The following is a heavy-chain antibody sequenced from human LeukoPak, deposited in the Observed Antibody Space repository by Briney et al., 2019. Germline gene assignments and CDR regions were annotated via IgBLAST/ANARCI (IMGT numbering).Heavy chain of an antibody. J-gene: IGHJ4*02. CDR2: INPNSGGT. D-gene: IGHD3-22*01. CDR3: ASEAYDSSGYPDY. Sequence: ASVKVSCKASGYTFTGYYMHWVRQAPGQGLEWMGWINPNSGGTNYAQKFQGRVTMTRDTSISTAYMELSRLRSDDTAVYYCASEAYDSSGYPDYWGQGTLVTVSS. CDR1: GYTFTGYY. V-gene: IGHV1-2*02.